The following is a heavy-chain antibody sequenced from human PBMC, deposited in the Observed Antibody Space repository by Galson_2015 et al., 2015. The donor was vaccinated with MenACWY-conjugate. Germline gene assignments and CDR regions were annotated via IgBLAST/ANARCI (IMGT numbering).Heavy chain of an antibody. V-gene: IGHV5-10-1*01. CDR1: GYSFTSYW. CDR3: ARHKGTWYFDL. J-gene: IGHJ2*01. Sequence: QSGAEVKKPGESLRISCQGSGYSFTSYWISWVRQMPGKGLEWMGRIDPTDSYTNYSPSFQGHVTISIDKFISTAYLQWSSLKASDTAMYYCARHKGTWYFDLWGRGTLVTVSS. CDR2: IDPTDSYT.